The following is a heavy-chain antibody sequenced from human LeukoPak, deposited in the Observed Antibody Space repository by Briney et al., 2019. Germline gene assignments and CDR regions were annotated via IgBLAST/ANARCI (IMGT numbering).Heavy chain of an antibody. D-gene: IGHD3-10*01. J-gene: IGHJ4*02. CDR3: AKDVVRSITMVRGAPDY. Sequence: GGSLRLSCAASGFTFSSYGMSWVRQAPGKGLEWVSAISGSGGSTYYADSVKGRFTISRDNSKNTLYLQMNSLRAEDTAVYYCAKDVVRSITMVRGAPDYWGQGTLVTVSS. CDR1: GFTFSSYG. V-gene: IGHV3-23*01. CDR2: ISGSGGST.